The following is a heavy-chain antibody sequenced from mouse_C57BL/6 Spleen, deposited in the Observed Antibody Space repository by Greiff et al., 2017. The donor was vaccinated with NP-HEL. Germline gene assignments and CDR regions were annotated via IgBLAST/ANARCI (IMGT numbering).Heavy chain of an antibody. V-gene: IGHV5-4*01. Sequence: DVKLVESGGGLVKPGGSLKLSCAASGFTFSSYAMSWVRQTPEKRLEWVATISDGGSYTYYPDNVKGRFTISRDNAKNNLYLQMSHLKSEDTAMYYCARDDTMEYWYFDVWGTGTTVTVSS. CDR3: ARDDTMEYWYFDV. CDR1: GFTFSSYA. J-gene: IGHJ1*03. CDR2: ISDGGSYT. D-gene: IGHD1-1*02.